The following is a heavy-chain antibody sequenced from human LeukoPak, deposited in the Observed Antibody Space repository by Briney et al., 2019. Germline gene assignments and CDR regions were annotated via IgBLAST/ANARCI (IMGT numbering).Heavy chain of an antibody. CDR2: ISKSGSHI. CDR1: GFAFSNYS. CDR3: ATLLLGPTEDY. J-gene: IGHJ4*02. Sequence: GGSLRLSCVVSGFAFSNYSMSWVRLAPGKGLEWVSSISKSGSHIYDADSVKGRFTISRDNAKHSLFLQMNSLRAEDAAVYYCATLLLGPTEDYWGQGTLVTVSS. D-gene: IGHD3-16*01. V-gene: IGHV3-21*01.